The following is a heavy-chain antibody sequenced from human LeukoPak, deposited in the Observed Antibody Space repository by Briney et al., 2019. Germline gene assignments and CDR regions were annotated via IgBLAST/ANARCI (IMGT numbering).Heavy chain of an antibody. J-gene: IGHJ4*02. CDR2: ISGSGGST. Sequence: GGSLRLSCAASGFTFSSYAMSWVRQAPGKGLEWVSAISGSGGSTYYADSVKGRFTISRDNAKNSLYLQMNSLRAEDTALYYCAGGYSYTYIEYWGQGTLVTVSS. CDR3: AGGYSYTYIEY. D-gene: IGHD5-18*01. V-gene: IGHV3-23*01. CDR1: GFTFSSYA.